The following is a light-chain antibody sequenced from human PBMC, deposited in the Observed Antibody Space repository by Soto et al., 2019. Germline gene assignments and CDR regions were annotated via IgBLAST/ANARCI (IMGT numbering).Light chain of an antibody. CDR3: CSYAGSFSYV. J-gene: IGLJ1*01. CDR1: SSDVGAYNY. V-gene: IGLV2-11*01. Sequence: QSALTQPRSVSGSPGQSVTISCTGASSDVGAYNYVSWYRQHPDKAPKLMIYDVSERPSGVPDCFSGSKSGNTASLTISGLQSEDEADYYCCSYAGSFSYVFGSGTKLTVL. CDR2: DVS.